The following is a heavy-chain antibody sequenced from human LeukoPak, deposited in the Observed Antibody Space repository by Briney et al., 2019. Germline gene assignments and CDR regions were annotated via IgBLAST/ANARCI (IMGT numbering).Heavy chain of an antibody. J-gene: IGHJ4*02. CDR2: IVSSGAGI. CDR3: AIDPNWGTHS. V-gene: IGHV3-23*01. CDR1: GFTFITYP. D-gene: IGHD7-27*01. Sequence: RGSLRHSCAGSGFTFITYPMYWVGPPPGKRLAGVLSIVSSGAGIHYADSVKGRFTISRDNSRNSLYLQMNSLRVEDTAVYYCAIDPNWGTHSWGQGVLVTVSS.